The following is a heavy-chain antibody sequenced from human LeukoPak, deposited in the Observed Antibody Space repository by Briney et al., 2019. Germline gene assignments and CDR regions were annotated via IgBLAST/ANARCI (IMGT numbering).Heavy chain of an antibody. CDR1: GFTFSRYY. Sequence: PGGSLRLSCAASGFTFSRYYVHWVSQVTGKGLEWVSAIDTTGGTCYPGGVKGQFTNSRENAKNSLYLQMNSLRAGDTAVYYCARGGANYSDICAYGYFDLWGRGTLVTVSS. D-gene: IGHD3-22*01. CDR3: ARGGANYSDICAYGYFDL. J-gene: IGHJ2*01. V-gene: IGHV3-13*04. CDR2: IDTTGGT.